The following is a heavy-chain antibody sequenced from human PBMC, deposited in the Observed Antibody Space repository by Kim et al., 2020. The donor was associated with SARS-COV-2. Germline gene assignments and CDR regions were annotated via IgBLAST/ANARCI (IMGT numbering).Heavy chain of an antibody. CDR3: MKGGWGWIWDH. CDR2: IDGSDGTT. V-gene: IGHV3-23*01. CDR1: GFTFSTFA. Sequence: GGSLRLSCTDSGFTFSTFAMSWVRQSPGKGLEWVSSIDGSDGTTYYVDSVKGRFTISRDNSKNTLYLQMNSLRADDTAVYYCMKGGWGWIWDHWGQGT. D-gene: IGHD2-2*03. J-gene: IGHJ4*02.